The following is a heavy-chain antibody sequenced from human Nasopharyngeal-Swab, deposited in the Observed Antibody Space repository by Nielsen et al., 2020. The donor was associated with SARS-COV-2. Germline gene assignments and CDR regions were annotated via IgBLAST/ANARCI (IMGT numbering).Heavy chain of an antibody. CDR2: IYSGGSST. CDR3: AKWSHYDFWSGYSN. CDR1: GISFSSYA. J-gene: IGHJ4*02. V-gene: IGHV3-23*03. Sequence: GAPLEISCAASGISFSSYAMSWVRQAPGKGLEWVSVIYSGGSSTYYADSVKGRFTISRDNSKNTLYLQMNSLRAEDTAVYYCAKWSHYDFWSGYSNWGQGTLVNRLL. D-gene: IGHD3-3*01.